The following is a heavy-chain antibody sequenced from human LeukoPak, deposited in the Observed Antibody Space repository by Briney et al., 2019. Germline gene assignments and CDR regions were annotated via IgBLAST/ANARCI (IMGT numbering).Heavy chain of an antibody. CDR1: GYSISTGYY. Sequence: SETLSLTCTVSGYSISTGYYWGWLRQPPGKGLEWIGSMYHSGSTYYNPSLKSRVTMSADTSKNQFSLKLNSVTAADTAVYYCARVLDYYGSGTRDFDYWGQGILVTVSS. V-gene: IGHV4-38-2*02. D-gene: IGHD3-10*01. CDR2: MYHSGST. CDR3: ARVLDYYGSGTRDFDY. J-gene: IGHJ4*02.